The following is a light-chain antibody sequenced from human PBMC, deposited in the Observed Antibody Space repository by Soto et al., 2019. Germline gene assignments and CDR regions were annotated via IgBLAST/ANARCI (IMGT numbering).Light chain of an antibody. V-gene: IGLV2-23*02. Sequence: QSALTQPASVPGSPGQSITISCTGTISDVGSYNLASWYQQQPGKAPKLMIYEVSKRPSGVSNRFSGSKSGNTASLTISGLQAEDEADYYCCSYAGSSTYVFGTGTKVTVL. CDR3: CSYAGSSTYV. CDR1: ISDVGSYNL. J-gene: IGLJ1*01. CDR2: EVS.